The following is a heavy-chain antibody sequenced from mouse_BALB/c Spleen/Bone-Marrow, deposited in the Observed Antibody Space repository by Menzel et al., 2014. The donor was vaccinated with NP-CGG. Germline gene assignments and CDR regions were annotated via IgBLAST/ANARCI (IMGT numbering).Heavy chain of an antibody. V-gene: IGHV1-69*02. CDR2: IDPSDSYT. J-gene: IGHJ1*01. CDR3: ARSRGYYDYWYFDV. CDR1: GYTFTSYW. D-gene: IGHD2-4*01. Sequence: QQSGAELVKPGASVKLSCKASGYTFTSYWMHWVKQRPGQGLEWIGEIDPSDSYTNYNQKFKGKATLTVDKSSSTAYMQLSSLTSEDSAVYYCARSRGYYDYWYFDVWGAGTTVTVSS.